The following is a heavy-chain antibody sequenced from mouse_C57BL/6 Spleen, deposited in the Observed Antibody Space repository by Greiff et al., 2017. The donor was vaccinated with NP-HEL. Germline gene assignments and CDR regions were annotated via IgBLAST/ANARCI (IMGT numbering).Heavy chain of an antibody. J-gene: IGHJ2*01. V-gene: IGHV1-39*01. CDR3: ARSPILDYYGSSYGLDY. CDR1: GYSFTDYN. Sequence: SGPELVKPGASVKISCKASGYSFTDYNMNWVKQSNGKSLEWIGVINPNYGTTSYNQKFKGKATLTVDQSSSTAYMQLNSLTSEDSAVYYCARSPILDYYGSSYGLDYWGQGTTLTVSS. CDR2: INPNYGTT. D-gene: IGHD1-1*01.